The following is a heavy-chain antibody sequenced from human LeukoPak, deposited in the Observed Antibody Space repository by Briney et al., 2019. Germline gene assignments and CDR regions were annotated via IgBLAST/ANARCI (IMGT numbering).Heavy chain of an antibody. Sequence: ASVKVSCKASGYTFTGYYIHWVRLAPGQGLEWMGWINPNSGATNNAQKFQGRVTMTRDTSISTAYMELSKLRSDDTAVYYCARTCCGGDCYLNDAFDIWGQGTMVTVSS. CDR2: INPNSGAT. D-gene: IGHD2-21*01. V-gene: IGHV1-2*02. J-gene: IGHJ3*02. CDR3: ARTCCGGDCYLNDAFDI. CDR1: GYTFTGYY.